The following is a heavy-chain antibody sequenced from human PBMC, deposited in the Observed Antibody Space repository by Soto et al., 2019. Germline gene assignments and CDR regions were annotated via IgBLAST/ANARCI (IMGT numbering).Heavy chain of an antibody. V-gene: IGHV1-69*08. CDR1: GGTFSPYT. J-gene: IGHJ4*02. Sequence: QVQLVQSVAEVKKPGSSVKVSCKASGGTFSPYTINWVRQAPGQGLEWMGRIIPFHGVTNYAQKFQARVTITADKSTSTAYMELSVLRFEDTAMYYCTRDWEITVSTWSFGGFWGRGTLVTVSS. CDR3: TRDWEITVSTWSFGGF. D-gene: IGHD3-3*01. CDR2: IIPFHGVT.